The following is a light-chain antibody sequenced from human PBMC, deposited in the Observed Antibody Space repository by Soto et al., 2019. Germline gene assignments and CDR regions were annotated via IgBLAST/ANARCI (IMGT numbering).Light chain of an antibody. CDR2: KVS. CDR3: MQVTHWQIT. J-gene: IGKJ5*01. Sequence: DVVMTQSPLSLPVTLGQPASISCRSNQSLVYSDGIAYFSWFQQRPGRSPRRLTYKVSNRDPGVQARSSGSGPGPDFPPKTSRVEAEVVQVYSCMQVTHWQITFGQGTRLEIK. CDR1: QSLVYSDGIAY. V-gene: IGKV2-30*01.